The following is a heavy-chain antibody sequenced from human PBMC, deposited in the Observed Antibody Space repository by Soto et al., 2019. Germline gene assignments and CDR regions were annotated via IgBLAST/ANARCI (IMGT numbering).Heavy chain of an antibody. Sequence: QVQLVQSGAEVKKPGASVKVSCKASGYTFTGYYMHWVRQAPGQGLEWMGWINPNSGGTNYAQKSQGWVTMTRDTSISTAYMELSRLRSDDTAVYYCARDRSTIFGVITELGYWGQGTLVTVSS. J-gene: IGHJ4*02. CDR1: GYTFTGYY. D-gene: IGHD3-3*01. CDR2: INPNSGGT. V-gene: IGHV1-2*04. CDR3: ARDRSTIFGVITELGY.